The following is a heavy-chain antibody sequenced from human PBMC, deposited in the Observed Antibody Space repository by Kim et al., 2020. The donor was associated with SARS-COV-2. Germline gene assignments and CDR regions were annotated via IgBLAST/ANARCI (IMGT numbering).Heavy chain of an antibody. CDR3: ARLEYEGSSSATDYFDY. V-gene: IGHV5-10-1*01. D-gene: IGHD6-13*01. J-gene: IGHJ4*02. CDR2: IDPSDSYT. CDR1: GYSFTSYW. Sequence: GESLKISCKGSGYSFTSYWISWVRQMPGKGLEWMGRIDPSDSYTNYSPSFQGHVTISADKSISTAYLQWSSLKASDTAMYYCARLEYEGSSSATDYFDYWGQGTLVTVSS.